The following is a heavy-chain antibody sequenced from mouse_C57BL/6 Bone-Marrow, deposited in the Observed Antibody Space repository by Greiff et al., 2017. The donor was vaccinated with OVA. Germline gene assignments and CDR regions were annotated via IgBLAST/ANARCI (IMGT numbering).Heavy chain of an antibody. D-gene: IGHD1-1*01. CDR2: ISSGGSYT. Sequence: DVKLVESGGDLVKPGGSLKLSCAASGFTFSSYGMSWVRQTPDKRLEWVATISSGGSYTYYPDSVKGRFTISRDNAKNTLYLQMSSLKSEDTAMYYCARGRAYYYGSRGDWYFDVWGTGTTVTVSS. V-gene: IGHV5-6*02. J-gene: IGHJ1*03. CDR1: GFTFSSYG. CDR3: ARGRAYYYGSRGDWYFDV.